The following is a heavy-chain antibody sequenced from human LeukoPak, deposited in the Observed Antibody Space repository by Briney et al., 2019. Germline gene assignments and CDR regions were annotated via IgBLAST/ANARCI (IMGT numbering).Heavy chain of an antibody. V-gene: IGHV3-30-3*01. J-gene: IGHJ4*02. CDR3: ARDVFGLDY. Sequence: PGGSLRLSCAASGFIFSSYAMSWVRQAPGKGLEWVAVISYDGSNKYYADSVKGRFTISRDNSKNTLYLQMNSLRAEDTAVYYCARDVFGLDYWGQGTLVTVSS. CDR1: GFIFSSYA. CDR2: ISYDGSNK. D-gene: IGHD3-10*01.